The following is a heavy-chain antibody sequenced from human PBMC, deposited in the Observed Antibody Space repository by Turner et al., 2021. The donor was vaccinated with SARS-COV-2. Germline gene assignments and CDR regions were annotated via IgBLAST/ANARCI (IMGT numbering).Heavy chain of an antibody. CDR1: GFSFRGYA. V-gene: IGHV3-23*01. Sequence: EAQLMESGGGLTQPGGSLRLSCLSWGFSFRGYAMGWVRHFPGKGLEWVSSLSGSGESAYYAESVRGRFTISRDNSRNTLHLQMNTLRAGDTALYYCARCGSSGGTPHFDYWGQGIQVTVSS. J-gene: IGHJ4*02. CDR3: ARCGSSGGTPHFDY. D-gene: IGHD5-12*01. CDR2: LSGSGESA.